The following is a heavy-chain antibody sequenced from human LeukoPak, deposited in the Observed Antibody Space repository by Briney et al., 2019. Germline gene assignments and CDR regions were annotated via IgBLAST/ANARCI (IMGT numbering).Heavy chain of an antibody. J-gene: IGHJ3*02. CDR3: ARGLSGYSYGLGAFDI. Sequence: SVKVSCKASGGTFSSYAISWVRQAPGQGLEWMGRIIPIFGTANYAQKFQGRVTITTDESTSTAYMELSSLRSEDTAVYYCARGLSGYSYGLGAFDIWGQGTMVTVSS. CDR1: GGTFSSYA. CDR2: IIPIFGTA. V-gene: IGHV1-69*05. D-gene: IGHD5-18*01.